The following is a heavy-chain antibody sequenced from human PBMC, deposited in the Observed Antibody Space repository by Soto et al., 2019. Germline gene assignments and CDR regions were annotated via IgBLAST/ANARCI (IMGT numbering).Heavy chain of an antibody. J-gene: IGHJ5*02. CDR3: ADIVGAPVVP. D-gene: IGHD1-26*01. CDR1: GGSFSGYY. Sequence: QVQLQQWGAGLLKPSETLSLTCAVYGGSFSGYYWSWIRQPPGKGLEWIGEINHSGSTNYNPSLKSRVTISVDTSKNQFSLKLSSVTAADTAVYYCADIVGAPVVPWGQGTLVTVSS. CDR2: INHSGST. V-gene: IGHV4-34*01.